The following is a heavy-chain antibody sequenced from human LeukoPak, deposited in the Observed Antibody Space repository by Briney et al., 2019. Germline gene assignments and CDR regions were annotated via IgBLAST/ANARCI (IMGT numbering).Heavy chain of an antibody. J-gene: IGHJ4*02. Sequence: GESLKISCAASGFTFSSYSMNWVRQAPGKGLEWVSSISSSSSYIYYADSVKGRFTISRDNAKNSLYLQMNSLRAEDTAVYYCARVIAAAGIDYWGQGTLVTVSS. D-gene: IGHD6-13*01. CDR2: ISSSSSYI. V-gene: IGHV3-21*01. CDR1: GFTFSSYS. CDR3: ARVIAAAGIDY.